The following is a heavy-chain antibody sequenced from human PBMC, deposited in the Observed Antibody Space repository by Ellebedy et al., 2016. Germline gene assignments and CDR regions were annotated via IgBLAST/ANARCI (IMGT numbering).Heavy chain of an antibody. CDR3: ARLPSGDP. CDR1: GFTFSSYA. Sequence: GGSLRLXXAASGFTFSSYAMHWVRQAPGKGLEWVAVISYDGSNKYYADSVKGRFTISRDNSKNTLYLQMNSLRAEDTAVYYCARLPSGDPWGQGTLVTVSS. D-gene: IGHD3-10*01. J-gene: IGHJ5*02. CDR2: ISYDGSNK. V-gene: IGHV3-30-3*01.